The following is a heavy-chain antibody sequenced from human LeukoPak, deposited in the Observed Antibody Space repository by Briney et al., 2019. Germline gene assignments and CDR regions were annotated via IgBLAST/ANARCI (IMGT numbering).Heavy chain of an antibody. D-gene: IGHD3-22*01. CDR1: GFTFSSYA. V-gene: IGHV3-23*01. Sequence: HPGGSLRLSCAAPGFTFSSYAMSRVRQAPGEGLEWVSAISGSGGSTYYADSVKSRFTISRDNSKNTLYLQMNSLRAEDTAVYYCAKVPYRYYYDSSGYPHSWGQGTLVTVSS. J-gene: IGHJ4*02. CDR2: ISGSGGST. CDR3: AKVPYRYYYDSSGYPHS.